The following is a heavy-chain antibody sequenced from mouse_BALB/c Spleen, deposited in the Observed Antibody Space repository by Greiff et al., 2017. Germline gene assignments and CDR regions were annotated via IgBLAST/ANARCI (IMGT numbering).Heavy chain of an antibody. CDR1: GFTFSSYT. V-gene: IGHV5-12-2*01. CDR2: ISNGGGST. Sequence: EVHLVESGGGLVQPGGSLKLSCAASGFTFSSYTMSWVRQTPEKRLEWVAYISNGGGSTYYPDTVKGRFTISRDNAKNTLYLQMSSLKSEDTAMYYCARPLDYYGSSYDYAMDYWGQGTSVTVSS. CDR3: ARPLDYYGSSYDYAMDY. J-gene: IGHJ4*01. D-gene: IGHD1-1*01.